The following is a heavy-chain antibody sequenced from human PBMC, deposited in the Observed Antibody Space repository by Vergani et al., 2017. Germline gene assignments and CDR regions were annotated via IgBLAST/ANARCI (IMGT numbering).Heavy chain of an antibody. CDR3: ARDSRYCSSTSCYVGRDWFDP. CDR1: GYTFTSYY. J-gene: IGHJ5*02. D-gene: IGHD2-2*01. Sequence: QVQLVQSGAEVKKPGASVKVSCNVSGYTFTSYYMHWVRQAPGQGLEWMGIINPSGGSTSYAQKFQGRVTMTRDTSTSTVYMELSSLRSEDTAVYYCARDSRYCSSTSCYVGRDWFDPWGQGTLVTVSS. V-gene: IGHV1-46*01. CDR2: INPSGGST.